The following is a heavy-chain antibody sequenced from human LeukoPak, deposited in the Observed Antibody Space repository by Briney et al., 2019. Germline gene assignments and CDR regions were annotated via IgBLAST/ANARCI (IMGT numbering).Heavy chain of an antibody. V-gene: IGHV3-21*01. Sequence: GPLRLSCAASGFTFSSYSMNWVRQAPGKGLEWVSSISSSSSYIYYADSVKGRFTISRDNAKNSLYLQMNSLRAEDTAVYYCARHVGYRAFDIWGQGTMVTVSS. D-gene: IGHD1-1*01. CDR3: ARHVGYRAFDI. CDR2: ISSSSSYI. CDR1: GFTFSSYS. J-gene: IGHJ3*02.